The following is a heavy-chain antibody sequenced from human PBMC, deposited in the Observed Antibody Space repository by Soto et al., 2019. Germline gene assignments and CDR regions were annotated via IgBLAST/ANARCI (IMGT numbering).Heavy chain of an antibody. CDR1: GYTFTGYY. J-gene: IGHJ6*03. D-gene: IGHD6-13*01. CDR3: ARGGIAAADPPPYYYYYMDV. CDR2: INPNSGGT. V-gene: IGHV1-2*04. Sequence: ASVKVSCKASGYTFTGYYMHWVRQAPGQGLEWMGWINPNSGGTNYAQKFQGWVTMTRDTSISTAYMELSRLRSDDTAVYYCARGGIAAADPPPYYYYYMDVWGKGTTVTVSS.